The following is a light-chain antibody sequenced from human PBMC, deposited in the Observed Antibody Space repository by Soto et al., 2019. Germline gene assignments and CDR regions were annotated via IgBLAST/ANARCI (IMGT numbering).Light chain of an antibody. V-gene: IGKV3-15*01. Sequence: EIVMTQSPATLSVSPGERATLSCRASPSISIELAWYQQKPGQPPRLLIYGASTRATGVPARFTGSGSGSDFTLTISGLQSEDFAVYYCQQGHNWPLTFGQGTRLEI. J-gene: IGKJ2*01. CDR2: GAS. CDR1: PSISIE. CDR3: QQGHNWPLT.